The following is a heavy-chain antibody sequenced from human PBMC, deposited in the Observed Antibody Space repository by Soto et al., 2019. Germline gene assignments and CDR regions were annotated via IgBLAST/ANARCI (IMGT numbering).Heavy chain of an antibody. CDR2: IGTAGDT. D-gene: IGHD5-18*01. CDR3: ARDKSAMGYYYYYGMDV. Sequence: GGSLRLSCAASGFTFSSYDMHWVRQATGKGLEWVSAIGTAGDTYYPGSVKGRFTISRENAKNSLYLQMNSLRAEDTAVYYCARDKSAMGYYYYYGMDVWGQGTTVTVSS. V-gene: IGHV3-13*01. CDR1: GFTFSSYD. J-gene: IGHJ6*02.